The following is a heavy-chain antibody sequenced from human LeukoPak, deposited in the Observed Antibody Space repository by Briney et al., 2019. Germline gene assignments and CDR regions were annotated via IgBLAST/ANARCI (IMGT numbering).Heavy chain of an antibody. D-gene: IGHD4-11*01. CDR1: GFTFSSYS. V-gene: IGHV3-48*04. Sequence: GGSLRLSCAASGFTFSSYSMNWVRQAPGKGPEWVSYISNSGSTIYYADSVKGRFTISRDNAKNSLYLQMNSLRAEDTAVYYCARGGYSNANKFYYYGMDVWGQGTTVTV. CDR2: ISNSGSTI. CDR3: ARGGYSNANKFYYYGMDV. J-gene: IGHJ6*02.